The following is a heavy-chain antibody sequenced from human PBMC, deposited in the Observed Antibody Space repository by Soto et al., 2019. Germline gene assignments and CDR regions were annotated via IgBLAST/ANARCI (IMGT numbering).Heavy chain of an antibody. V-gene: IGHV1-46*01. CDR1: GYTFTTYY. Sequence: ASVKVSCKASGYTFTTYYMHCVRQAPGQGLEWMGIINPSSGSTSYAQKFQGRVTMISDTSTSTVYMELSSLRSEDTAVFFCARAGTYYDTRKGPFDYWGQGALVTVSS. J-gene: IGHJ4*02. D-gene: IGHD3-10*01. CDR3: ARAGTYYDTRKGPFDY. CDR2: INPSSGST.